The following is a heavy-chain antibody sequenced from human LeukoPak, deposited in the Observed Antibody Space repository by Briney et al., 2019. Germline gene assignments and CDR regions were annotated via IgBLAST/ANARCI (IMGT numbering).Heavy chain of an antibody. V-gene: IGHV1-2*04. J-gene: IGHJ6*02. CDR1: GYTFTGYY. CDR3: ARDRYGGGSLYYYYGMDV. Sequence: ASVKVSCKASGYTFTGYYMHWVRQAPGQGLEWMGWINPNSGGTNYAQKFQGWVTMTRDTSISTAYMELSRLRSDDTAVYYCARDRYGGGSLYYYYGMDVWAQGTTVTVSS. CDR2: INPNSGGT. D-gene: IGHD2-15*01.